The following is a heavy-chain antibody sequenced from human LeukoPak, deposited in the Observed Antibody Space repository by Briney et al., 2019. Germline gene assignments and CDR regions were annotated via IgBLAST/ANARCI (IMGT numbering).Heavy chain of an antibody. CDR3: ARHIMHDFWSGYRPWFDP. V-gene: IGHV4-4*09. Sequence: SGTLSLTSTVPVASISSYSWSWFRQPPGKGLDWIGYIFTSGSTNYNPSLKSRVTISVDTSKNQFSLKLSSVTAADTAVYYCARHIMHDFWSGYRPWFDPWGQGTLVTVSS. J-gene: IGHJ5*02. CDR2: IFTSGST. D-gene: IGHD3-3*01. CDR1: VASISSYS.